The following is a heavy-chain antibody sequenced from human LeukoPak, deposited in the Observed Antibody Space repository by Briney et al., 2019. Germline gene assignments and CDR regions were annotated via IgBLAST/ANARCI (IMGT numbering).Heavy chain of an antibody. CDR2: IWYDGSNK. Sequence: GRSLRLSCAASGFTFSSYGMHWVRQAPGKGLEWVAVIWYDGSNKYYADSVKGRFTISRDNSKNTLYLQMNSLRAEDTAVYYCARVSTRTPPDTATVTDYYYYMDVWGKGTTVTVSS. CDR3: ARVSTRTPPDTATVTDYYYYMDV. D-gene: IGHD5-18*01. J-gene: IGHJ6*03. V-gene: IGHV3-33*01. CDR1: GFTFSSYG.